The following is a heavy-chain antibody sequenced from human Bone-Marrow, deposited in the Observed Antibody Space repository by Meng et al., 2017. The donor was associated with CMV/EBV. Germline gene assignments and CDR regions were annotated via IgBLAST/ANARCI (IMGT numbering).Heavy chain of an antibody. Sequence: GGSLRLSCAASGFTFSSYSMNWVCQAPGKGLEWVSSISSSSSYIYYADSVKGRFTISRDNAKNSLYLQMNSLRAEDTAVYYCARDSRRGNPGYWGQGTLVTVAS. J-gene: IGHJ4*02. D-gene: IGHD4-23*01. CDR3: ARDSRRGNPGY. CDR2: ISSSSSYI. V-gene: IGHV3-21*01. CDR1: GFTFSSYS.